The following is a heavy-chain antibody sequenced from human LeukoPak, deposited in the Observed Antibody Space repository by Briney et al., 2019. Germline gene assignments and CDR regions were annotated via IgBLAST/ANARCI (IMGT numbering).Heavy chain of an antibody. Sequence: ASVKVSCKSSGYTFTGYYMHWVRQAPGQGLAWMGWINPNSGGTNYAQKFQGRVTMTRDTSISTAYMELSRLRSDDTAVYYCARGRSYYYDSSGYHPPDAFDIWGQGTMVTVSS. CDR3: ARGRSYYYDSSGYHPPDAFDI. J-gene: IGHJ3*02. CDR2: INPNSGGT. V-gene: IGHV1-2*02. D-gene: IGHD3-22*01. CDR1: GYTFTGYY.